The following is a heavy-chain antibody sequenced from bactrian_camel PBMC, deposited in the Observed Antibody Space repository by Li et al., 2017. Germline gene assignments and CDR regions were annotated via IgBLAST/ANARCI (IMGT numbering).Heavy chain of an antibody. Sequence: VQLVESGGGLVQPGGSLRLSCAGSGFTFSGYYIHWARQAPGKGLEWVSSINGGGAMTYYADSVKGRFTISRDNAKNTLYLQLNSLKTEDTNMYLCIKGLYSDYERMGTDFGYWGQGTQVTVS. V-gene: IGHV3S40*01. J-gene: IGHJ6*01. CDR2: INGGGAMT. D-gene: IGHD4*01. CDR3: IKGLYSDYERMGTDFGY. CDR1: GFTFSGYY.